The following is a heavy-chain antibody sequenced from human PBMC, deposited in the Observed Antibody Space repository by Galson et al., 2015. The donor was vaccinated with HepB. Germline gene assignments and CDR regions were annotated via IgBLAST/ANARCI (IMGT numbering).Heavy chain of an antibody. CDR3: ARGDLWSGSLQDY. CDR2: ISGSGGST. D-gene: IGHD3-3*01. CDR1: GFTFSSYA. Sequence: SLRLSCAASGFTFSSYAMSWVRQAPGKGLEWVSAISGSGGSTYYADSVKGRFTISRDNSKNTLYLQMNSLRAEDTAVYYCARGDLWSGSLQDYWGQGTLVTVSS. V-gene: IGHV3-23*01. J-gene: IGHJ4*02.